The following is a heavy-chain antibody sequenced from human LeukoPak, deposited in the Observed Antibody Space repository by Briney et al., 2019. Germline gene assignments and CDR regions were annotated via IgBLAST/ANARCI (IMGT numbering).Heavy chain of an antibody. J-gene: IGHJ5*02. V-gene: IGHV4-39*07. D-gene: IGHD2-2*01. Sequence: SETQSLTCTVSGGSISSISYYWGWIRQPPGKGPEWIGSIYYSGSTYYNPSLKSRITISVDRSKNQFSLKLSSVAAADTAVYYCARSIVVVPAAMRYWFDPWGQGTLVTVSS. CDR1: GGSISSISYY. CDR2: IYYSGST. CDR3: ARSIVVVPAAMRYWFDP.